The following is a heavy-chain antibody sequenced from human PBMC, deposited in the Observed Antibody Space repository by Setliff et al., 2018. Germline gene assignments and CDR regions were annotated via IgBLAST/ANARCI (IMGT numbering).Heavy chain of an antibody. V-gene: IGHV4-34*01. J-gene: IGHJ2*01. Sequence: SETLSLTCGVHGGSFSGYQWTWIRQPPGKGLEWIGEINQSGSANYNPSLKSRASLSVDTSEKRLSLTLNSVTVADTAVYYCARAQVVFAISAPAWYFEIWGRGTQVTVSS. CDR2: INQSGSA. D-gene: IGHD2-21*01. CDR3: ARAQVVFAISAPAWYFEI. CDR1: GGSFSGYQ.